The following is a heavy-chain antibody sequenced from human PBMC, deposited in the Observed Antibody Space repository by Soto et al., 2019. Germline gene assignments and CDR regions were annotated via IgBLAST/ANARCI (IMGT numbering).Heavy chain of an antibody. Sequence: KPSETLSLTCTVSGGSISSDYWSWIRQPPGQGLEWIGYIYYSGSTNYNPSLKRRVTISVATPKNQFSLKLSSVTAADPGVYCCASGGLAAAHYYYYYGMDVWGQGTTVPVSS. V-gene: IGHV4-59*01. D-gene: IGHD6-13*01. CDR3: ASGGLAAAHYYYYYGMDV. J-gene: IGHJ6*02. CDR2: IYYSGST. CDR1: GGSISSDY.